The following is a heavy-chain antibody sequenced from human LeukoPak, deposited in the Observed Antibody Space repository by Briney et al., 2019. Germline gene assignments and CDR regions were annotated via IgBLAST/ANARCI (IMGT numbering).Heavy chain of an antibody. CDR1: GFTFSSYR. CDR3: ASGTRAVGGWFTY. J-gene: IGHJ4*02. CDR2: ISSSSSYI. V-gene: IGHV3-21*01. D-gene: IGHD6-19*01. Sequence: GGSLRLTCAASGFTFSSYRMNWIRQAPGKGLEWVSSISSSSSYIYYADSVKGRFTISRDNAKNSLYLQMNSLRAEDTAVYYCASGTRAVGGWFTYWGQGTLVTVSS.